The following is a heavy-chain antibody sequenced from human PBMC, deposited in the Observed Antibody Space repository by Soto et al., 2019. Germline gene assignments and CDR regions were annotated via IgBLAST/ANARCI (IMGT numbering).Heavy chain of an antibody. V-gene: IGHV1-69*09. J-gene: IGHJ5*02. CDR1: GDVFSTDT. D-gene: IGHD3-16*01. CDR2: IIPFLTLS. CDR3: ATLGAQNDH. Sequence: QVVLLQSGADVKEPGSSVNISCKTFGDVFSTDTINWVRQAPGQGLLWMGSIIPFLTLSNIEPTFMDRLSITADESTGTAYLKLRDLTREDTAIYFCATLGAQNDHWGHGPRITVSS.